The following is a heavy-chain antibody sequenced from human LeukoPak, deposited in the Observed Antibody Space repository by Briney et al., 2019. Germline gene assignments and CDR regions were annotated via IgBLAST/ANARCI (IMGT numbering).Heavy chain of an antibody. D-gene: IGHD6-13*01. CDR1: GFTFNNYN. CDR3: ARAPTSEQQLQFDY. J-gene: IGHJ4*02. V-gene: IGHV3-21*01. CDR2: ISSTSTYI. Sequence: PGGSLRLSCAASGFTFNNYNINWVRQAPGKGLEWVSSISSTSTYIYYADSVKGRFTISRDYPKNSLYLLMNSLRAEDTAVYYCARAPTSEQQLQFDYWGQGTLVTVSS.